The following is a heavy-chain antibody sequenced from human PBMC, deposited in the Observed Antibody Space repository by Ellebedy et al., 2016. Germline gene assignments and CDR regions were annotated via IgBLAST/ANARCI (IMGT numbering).Heavy chain of an antibody. CDR1: GFTFSSYA. CDR3: AKGYYYGSGSHFDY. J-gene: IGHJ4*02. CDR2: ISGSGGST. V-gene: IGHV3-23*01. Sequence: GGSLRLXXAASGFTFSSYAMSWVRQAPGKGLEWVSAISGSGGSTYYADSVKGRFTISRDNSKNTLYLQMNSLRAEDTAVYYCAKGYYYGSGSHFDYWGQGTLVTVSS. D-gene: IGHD3-10*01.